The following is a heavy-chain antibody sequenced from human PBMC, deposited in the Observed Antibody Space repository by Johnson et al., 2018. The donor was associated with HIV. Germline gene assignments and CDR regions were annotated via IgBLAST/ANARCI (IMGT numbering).Heavy chain of an antibody. CDR3: AKDMNVESGSYAGAFDI. V-gene: IGHV3-9*01. CDR1: GFTFDDYA. Sequence: VQLVESVGGLVQPGRSLRLSCAASGFTFDDYAMHWVRQAPGKGLEWVSGISWNSGSIGYADSVKGRFTISRDNAKNSLYLQMNSLRAEDTALYYCAKDMNVESGSYAGAFDIWGQGTMVTVSS. D-gene: IGHD1-26*01. CDR2: ISWNSGSI. J-gene: IGHJ3*02.